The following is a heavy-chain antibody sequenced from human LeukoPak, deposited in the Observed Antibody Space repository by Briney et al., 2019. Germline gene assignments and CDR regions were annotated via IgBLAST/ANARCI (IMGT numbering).Heavy chain of an antibody. Sequence: ASVKVSCKVSGYTFTDYYMHWVQQAPGKGLEWMGLVDPEDGETIYAEKFQGRVTITADTSTDTAYMELSSLRSEDTAVYYCATGRLTIRHTENRPSFDIWGQGTVVTVSS. D-gene: IGHD3-9*01. CDR3: ATGRLTIRHTENRPSFDI. V-gene: IGHV1-69-2*01. J-gene: IGHJ3*02. CDR2: VDPEDGET. CDR1: GYTFTDYY.